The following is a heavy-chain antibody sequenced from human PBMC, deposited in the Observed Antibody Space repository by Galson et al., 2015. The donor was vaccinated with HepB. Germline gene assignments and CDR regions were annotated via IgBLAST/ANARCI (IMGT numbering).Heavy chain of an antibody. Sequence: SLRLSCAASGFTFSSYAMSWVRQAPGKGLEWVSAISGSGGSTYYADPVKGRFTISRDNSKNTLYLQMNSLRAEDTAVYYCAKEGSRGYDTIWTRVFDPWGQGTLVTVSS. CDR1: GFTFSSYA. CDR3: AKEGSRGYDTIWTRVFDP. V-gene: IGHV3-23*01. D-gene: IGHD3-22*01. CDR2: ISGSGGST. J-gene: IGHJ5*02.